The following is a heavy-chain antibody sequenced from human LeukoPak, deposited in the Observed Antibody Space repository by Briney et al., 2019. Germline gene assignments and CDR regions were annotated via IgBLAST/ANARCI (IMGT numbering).Heavy chain of an antibody. CDR2: ISYDGSNK. CDR1: GFTFSSYA. CDR3: ARGPGYSSGWYYFDY. V-gene: IGHV3-30-3*01. J-gene: IGHJ4*02. Sequence: PGGSLRLSCAASGFTFSSYAMHCVRQAPGKWLEWVAVISYDGSNKYYADSVKGRFTISRDNSKNTLYLQMNSLRAEDTAVYYCARGPGYSSGWYYFDYWGQGTLVTVSS. D-gene: IGHD6-19*01.